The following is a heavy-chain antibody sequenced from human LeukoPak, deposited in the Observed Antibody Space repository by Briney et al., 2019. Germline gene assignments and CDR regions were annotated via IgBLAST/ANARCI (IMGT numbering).Heavy chain of an antibody. Sequence: ASVKVSCKASGGTFSSYAINWVRQATGQGLEWMGWMNPNSGNTGYAQKFQGRVTMTRNTSISTAYMELSSLRSEDTAVYYCARSCLRRGGNRLYYFDYWGQGTLVTVSS. D-gene: IGHD4-23*01. V-gene: IGHV1-8*02. CDR2: MNPNSGNT. CDR3: ARSCLRRGGNRLYYFDY. CDR1: GGTFSSYA. J-gene: IGHJ4*02.